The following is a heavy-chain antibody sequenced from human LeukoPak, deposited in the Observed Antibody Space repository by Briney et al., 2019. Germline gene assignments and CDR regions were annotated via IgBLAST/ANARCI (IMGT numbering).Heavy chain of an antibody. D-gene: IGHD1-26*01. J-gene: IGHJ4*02. V-gene: IGHV4-34*01. CDR2: INHSGST. CDR1: GVSFSGYY. Sequence: SETLSLTCAVYGVSFSGYYWSWIRQPPGKGLEWIGEINHSGSTNYNPSLKSRVTISVDPSKNQFSLKLSSVTAADTAVYYCARGGGYPFDYWGQGTLVTVSS. CDR3: ARGGGYPFDY.